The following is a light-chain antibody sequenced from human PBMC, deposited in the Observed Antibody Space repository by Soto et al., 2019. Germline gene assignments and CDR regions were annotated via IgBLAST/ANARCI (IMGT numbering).Light chain of an antibody. Sequence: QSALTQPRSVSGSPGQSVTISCTGTSSDVGGYNYVSWYQRHPGKAPKLKIHDVNKRPSGVPERFSGSKSGNPASLTISGLQAEDEADYSYGSCAGPYPYVFGTGTELAAL. V-gene: IGLV2-11*01. CDR1: SSDVGGYNY. CDR3: GSCAGPYPYV. CDR2: DVN. J-gene: IGLJ1*01.